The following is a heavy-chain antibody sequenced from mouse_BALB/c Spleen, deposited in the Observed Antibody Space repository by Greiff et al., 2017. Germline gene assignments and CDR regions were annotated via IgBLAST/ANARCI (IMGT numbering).Heavy chain of an antibody. V-gene: IGHV14-3*02. J-gene: IGHJ2*01. CDR2: IDPANGNT. D-gene: IGHD1-1*01. CDR1: GFNIKDTY. Sequence: EVQLQQSGAELVKPGASVKLSCTASGFNIKDTYMHWVKQRPEQGLEWIGRIDPANGNTKYDPKFQGKATITADTSYNTAYLQLSSLTSEDTAVYYCASFMTTVVRDYYFDYWGQGTTLTVSS. CDR3: ASFMTTVVRDYYFDY.